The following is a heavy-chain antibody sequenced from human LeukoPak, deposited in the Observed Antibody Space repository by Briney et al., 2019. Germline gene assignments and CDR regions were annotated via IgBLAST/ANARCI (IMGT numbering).Heavy chain of an antibody. Sequence: GRSLRLSCAASGFTFSSYAMPWVRQAPGKGLEWVAVISYDGSNKYYADSVKGRFTISRDNSKNTLYLQMNSLRAEDTAVYYCARDPGRYSGYDSSPFDYWGQGTLVTVSS. CDR1: GFTFSSYA. CDR2: ISYDGSNK. CDR3: ARDPGRYSGYDSSPFDY. J-gene: IGHJ4*02. D-gene: IGHD5-12*01. V-gene: IGHV3-30-3*01.